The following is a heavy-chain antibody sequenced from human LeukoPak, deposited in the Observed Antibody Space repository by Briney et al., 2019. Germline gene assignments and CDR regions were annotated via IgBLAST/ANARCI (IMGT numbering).Heavy chain of an antibody. J-gene: IGHJ4*02. D-gene: IGHD4-17*01. CDR3: ARETGSAVGSTDFDY. CDR2: MSYDGSNK. CDR1: GFTFSGYA. Sequence: GGSLRLSCAASGFTFSGYAVHWVRQAPGKGLEWVSVMSYDGSNKYYADSVKGRFTISRDNSKNTLYLQMNSLRAEDTAVYYCARETGSAVGSTDFDYWGQGTLVTVSS. V-gene: IGHV3-30-3*01.